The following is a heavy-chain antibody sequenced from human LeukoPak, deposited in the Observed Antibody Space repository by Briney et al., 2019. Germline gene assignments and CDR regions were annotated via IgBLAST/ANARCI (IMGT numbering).Heavy chain of an antibody. V-gene: IGHV1-24*01. Sequence: ASVKVSCKVSGYTLTELSMHWVRQAPGKGLEWMGGFDPEDGETIYAQKFQGRVTMTEDTSTDTAYMELSSLRSEDTAVYYCATNLVSCCQLPNYFDYXXXGTLVTVSS. J-gene: IGHJ4*02. CDR1: GYTLTELS. CDR3: ATNLVSCCQLPNYFDY. D-gene: IGHD2-2*01. CDR2: FDPEDGET.